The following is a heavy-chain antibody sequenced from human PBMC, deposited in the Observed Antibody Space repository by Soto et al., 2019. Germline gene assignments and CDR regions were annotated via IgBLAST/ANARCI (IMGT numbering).Heavy chain of an antibody. D-gene: IGHD6-13*01. CDR3: AKDTGVYYGKDV. V-gene: IGHV3-9*01. Sequence: EVQLVESGGGLVQPGRSLRLSCAASGFTFDDYAMHWVRQAPGKGLEWVSGISWNSGSIGYADSVKGRFTISRDNAKYSLYLQMNSLRAEDTALYYCAKDTGVYYGKDVWRQGTTLTVSS. CDR1: GFTFDDYA. CDR2: ISWNSGSI. J-gene: IGHJ6*02.